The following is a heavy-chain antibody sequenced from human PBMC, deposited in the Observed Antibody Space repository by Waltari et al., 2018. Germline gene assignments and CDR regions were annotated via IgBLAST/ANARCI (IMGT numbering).Heavy chain of an antibody. J-gene: IGHJ4*02. CDR1: GYTFATYD. Sequence: QVQLVQSGAEVKKPGASVRVSCTASGYTFATYDINWVRQAPGQGLEYMGCVNPNSGNTGYAQKFQGRLTFTGDTSISTAYMELSSLTSEDTAVYYCASEPFYARWGQGTLVTVSS. D-gene: IGHD2-2*01. CDR2: VNPNSGNT. CDR3: ASEPFYAR. V-gene: IGHV1-8*02.